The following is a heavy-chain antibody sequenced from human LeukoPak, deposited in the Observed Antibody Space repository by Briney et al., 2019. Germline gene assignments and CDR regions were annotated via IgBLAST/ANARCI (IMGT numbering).Heavy chain of an antibody. CDR3: ATYVRGDFDY. Sequence: GGSLRLSCATSGFTFSSYAMSWVRQAPGKGLEWVSTVSGGGGSSWYADSVKGRFTISRDNSKNTLYLQMNSLRAEDTAVYYCATYVRGDFDYWGQGTLVTVSS. CDR2: VSGGGGSS. CDR1: GFTFSSYA. V-gene: IGHV3-23*01. J-gene: IGHJ4*02. D-gene: IGHD3-10*02.